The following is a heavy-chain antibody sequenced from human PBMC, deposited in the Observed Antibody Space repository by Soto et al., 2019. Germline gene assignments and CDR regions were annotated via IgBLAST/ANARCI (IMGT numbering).Heavy chain of an antibody. CDR1: GFTFSNAW. D-gene: IGHD3-22*01. Sequence: GGSLRLSCAASGFTFSNAWTNWVSKDPGKGLEWVGRVKSKNDGGTTDFAAPVKGRFAISRDDSKNMVYLEMNSLQTEDTAIYYCTTDSYITSIIVRFDYWGHGTLVTVSS. CDR2: VKSKNDGGTT. J-gene: IGHJ4*01. CDR3: TTDSYITSIIVRFDY. V-gene: IGHV3-15*07.